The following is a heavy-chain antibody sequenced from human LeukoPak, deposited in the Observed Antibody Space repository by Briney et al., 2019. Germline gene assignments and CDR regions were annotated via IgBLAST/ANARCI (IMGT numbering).Heavy chain of an antibody. D-gene: IGHD4-17*01. V-gene: IGHV5-51*01. CDR2: IYPGDSDT. Sequence: GESVKISCKGSGYSFTNYWIGWVRQMPGKSLEWMGIIYPGDSDTRYSPSFQGQVTISADKSISTAYLQWSSLKASDTAMYYCASRVTTRGPDAFDIWGQGTMVTVSS. J-gene: IGHJ3*02. CDR3: ASRVTTRGPDAFDI. CDR1: GYSFTNYW.